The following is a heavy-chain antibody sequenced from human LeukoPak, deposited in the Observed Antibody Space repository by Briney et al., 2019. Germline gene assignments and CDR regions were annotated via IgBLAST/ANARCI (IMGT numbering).Heavy chain of an antibody. V-gene: IGHV3-30*18. Sequence: GGSLRLPCAASGFTFSSYGMHWVRQAPGKGLEWVAVISYDGSNKYYADSVKGRFTISRDNSKNTLYLQMNSLRAEDTAVYYCAKEWLERSAFDIWGQGTMVTVSS. CDR2: ISYDGSNK. CDR3: AKEWLERSAFDI. CDR1: GFTFSSYG. D-gene: IGHD5-24*01. J-gene: IGHJ3*02.